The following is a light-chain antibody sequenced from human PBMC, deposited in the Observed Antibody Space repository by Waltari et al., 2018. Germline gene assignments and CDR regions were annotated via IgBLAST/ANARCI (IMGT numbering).Light chain of an antibody. V-gene: IGKV1-27*01. J-gene: IGKJ3*01. CDR2: AAS. CDR3: QKYNSALWT. CDR1: QGISNY. Sequence: DIQMTQSPSSLSASLGDRVTRPFRASQGISNYLAWYQQKPGKVPKLLIYAASTLESGVPARFSGSGSGTDFTLTISSLQPEDVATYYCQKYNSALWTFGPGTKVDIK.